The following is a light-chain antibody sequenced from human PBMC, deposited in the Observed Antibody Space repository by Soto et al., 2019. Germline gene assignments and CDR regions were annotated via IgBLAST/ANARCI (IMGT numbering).Light chain of an antibody. J-gene: IGKJ1*01. CDR3: QQYKNWPRT. Sequence: EIVMTQSPATLSVSPGERATLSCRASQSVSSNLAWYQQKPGQAPSLLIYGASTRATGIPDRFSGSGSGTEFTLTISSLQSEDFAVYYCQQYKNWPRTFGQGTKVDIK. CDR1: QSVSSN. CDR2: GAS. V-gene: IGKV3-15*01.